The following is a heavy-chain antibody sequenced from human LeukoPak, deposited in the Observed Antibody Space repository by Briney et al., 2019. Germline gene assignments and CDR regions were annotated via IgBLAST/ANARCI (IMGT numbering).Heavy chain of an antibody. V-gene: IGHV3-30*18. Sequence: GGSLRLSCAASGFTVSSNYMSWVRQAPGKGLEWVAIISYDGRNKYYADSVKGRFTISRDSSKNTLFLQMNSLRAEDTAVYYCAKAADSGYDLDYWGQGTLVTVSS. CDR3: AKAADSGYDLDY. CDR2: ISYDGRNK. D-gene: IGHD5-12*01. CDR1: GFTVSSNY. J-gene: IGHJ4*02.